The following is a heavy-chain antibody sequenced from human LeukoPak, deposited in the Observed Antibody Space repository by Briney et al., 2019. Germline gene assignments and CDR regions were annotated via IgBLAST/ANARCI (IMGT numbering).Heavy chain of an antibody. CDR1: GLTFNSYA. J-gene: IGHJ4*02. D-gene: IGHD3-10*01. CDR2: ISGSGGRT. CDR3: AKHYYASGSSRFDY. V-gene: IGHV3-23*01. Sequence: GGSLRLSCAASGLTFNSYAMSWVRQAPGKGLEWVSAISGSGGRTYYADSVKGRFTISRDNSKNTLYLQMDSLRAEDTAVYYCAKHYYASGSSRFDYWGQGTLVTVSS.